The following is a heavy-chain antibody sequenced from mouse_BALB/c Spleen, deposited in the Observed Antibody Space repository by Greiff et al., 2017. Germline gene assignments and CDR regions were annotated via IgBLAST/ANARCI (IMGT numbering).Heavy chain of an antibody. V-gene: IGHV5-12-2*01. CDR2: ISNGGGST. J-gene: IGHJ4*01. D-gene: IGHD2-1*01. CDR1: GFTFSSYT. Sequence: EVKVVESGGGLVQPGGSLKLSCAASGFTFSSYTMSWVRQTPEKRLEWVAYISNGGGSTYYPDTVKGRFTISRDNAKNTLYLQMSSLKSEDTAMYYCARNYGNYGGDYWGQGTSGTVSS. CDR3: ARNYGNYGGDY.